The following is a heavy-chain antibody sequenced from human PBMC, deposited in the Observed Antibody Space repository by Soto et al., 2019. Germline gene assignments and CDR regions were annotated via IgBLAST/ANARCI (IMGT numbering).Heavy chain of an antibody. V-gene: IGHV1-3*01. CDR1: GYSFTSYS. CDR2: NNAGNGNT. CDR3: ARDMYYGPGSYYNVIPWFDP. D-gene: IGHD3-10*01. J-gene: IGHJ5*02. Sequence: GASVKVSCKASGYSFTSYSMHWVRQAPGQRLXXLGWNNAGNGNTKYSQKFQGRVTITRDTSASTAYMELSSLRSEDTAVYYCARDMYYGPGSYYNVIPWFDPWGQGTLVTVLL.